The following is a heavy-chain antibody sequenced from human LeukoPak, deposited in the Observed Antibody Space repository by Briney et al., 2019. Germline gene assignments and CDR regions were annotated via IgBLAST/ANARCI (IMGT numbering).Heavy chain of an antibody. CDR1: GYTFTSYG. J-gene: IGHJ6*02. Sequence: ASVKVSCKASGYTFTSYGISWVRQAPGQGLEWMGWISAYNGNTNYAQKLQGRVTMTADTSTSTAYMELRSLRSDDTAVYYCARVRLEMATIGYYYGMDVWGQGTTVTVSS. V-gene: IGHV1-18*01. CDR2: ISAYNGNT. D-gene: IGHD5-24*01. CDR3: ARVRLEMATIGYYYGMDV.